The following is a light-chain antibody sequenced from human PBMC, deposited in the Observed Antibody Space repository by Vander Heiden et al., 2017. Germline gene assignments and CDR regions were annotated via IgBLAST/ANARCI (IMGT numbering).Light chain of an antibody. CDR2: LGS. Sequence: LSLPVNPGEPASISCRSSQSLLHSNGYNYLDWYLQKPGQSPQLLIYLGSNRASGVPDRFSGSGSGTDFTLKISRVEAEDVGVYYCMQALQTPMYTFGQGTKLEIK. V-gene: IGKV2-28*01. CDR1: QSLLHSNGYNY. J-gene: IGKJ2*01. CDR3: MQALQTPMYT.